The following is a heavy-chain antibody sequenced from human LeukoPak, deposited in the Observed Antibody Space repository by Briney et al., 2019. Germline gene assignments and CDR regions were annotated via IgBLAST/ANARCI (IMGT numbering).Heavy chain of an antibody. CDR1: GFTFSSYA. Sequence: GGSLRLSCAASGFTFSSYAMHWVRQAPGKGLEWVAVISYDGSNKYYADSVKGRFTISRDNSENTLYLQMNSLRAEDTAVYYCARNRGFDYWGQGTLVTVSS. V-gene: IGHV3-30-3*01. J-gene: IGHJ4*02. CDR2: ISYDGSNK. CDR3: ARNRGFDY.